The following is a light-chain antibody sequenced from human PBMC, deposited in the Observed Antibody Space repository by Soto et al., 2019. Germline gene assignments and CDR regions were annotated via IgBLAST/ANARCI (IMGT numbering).Light chain of an antibody. Sequence: SYELTQPPSVSVSPGQTASITCSGDKLGNNYAYWYQQKPGQSPVLVIYQNSKRPSGIPERFSGSNSGNTATLTISGTQAMDEADYYCQAWDTITALFGGGTKLTVL. CDR3: QAWDTITAL. CDR1: KLGNNY. CDR2: QNS. J-gene: IGLJ2*01. V-gene: IGLV3-1*01.